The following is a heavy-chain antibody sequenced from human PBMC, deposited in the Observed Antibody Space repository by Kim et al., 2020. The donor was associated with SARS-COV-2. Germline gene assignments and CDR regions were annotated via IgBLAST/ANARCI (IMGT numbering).Heavy chain of an antibody. V-gene: IGHV4-39*01. CDR1: GGSISSSSYY. D-gene: IGHD3-22*01. Sequence: SETLSLTCTVSGGSISSSSYYWGWIRQPPGKGLEWIGSIYYSGSTYYNPSLKSRVTISVDTSKNQFSLKLSSVTAADTAVYYCVRHGRGITMIVVVIYFDYWGQGTLVTVSS. J-gene: IGHJ4*02. CDR2: IYYSGST. CDR3: VRHGRGITMIVVVIYFDY.